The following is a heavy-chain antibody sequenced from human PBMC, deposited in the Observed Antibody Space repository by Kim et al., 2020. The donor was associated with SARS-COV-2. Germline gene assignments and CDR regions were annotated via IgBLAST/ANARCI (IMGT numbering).Heavy chain of an antibody. D-gene: IGHD3-22*01. Sequence: YAAPEKGRFTISRDDSKNTLYLQMNSLKTEDTAVYYCTTTYDSSGYPIDYWGQGTLVTVSS. V-gene: IGHV3-15*01. J-gene: IGHJ4*02. CDR3: TTTYDSSGYPIDY.